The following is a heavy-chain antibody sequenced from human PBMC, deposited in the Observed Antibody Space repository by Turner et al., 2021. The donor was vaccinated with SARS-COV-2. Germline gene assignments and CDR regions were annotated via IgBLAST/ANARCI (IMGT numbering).Heavy chain of an antibody. D-gene: IGHD6-19*01. J-gene: IGHJ6*02. Sequence: QVQLQQSGPGLVKPSETLSLTCTVSVGSISSYYWSWIRQSPGKGLEWIGYIFYSGSTKYNPALEGRVTISVDTSKNQFSLKLDSMTTADTAVYFCARDRFRDSVAGTKRNYKYGMDVWGQGTTVTVSS. CDR2: IFYSGST. V-gene: IGHV4-59*01. CDR1: VGSISSYY. CDR3: ARDRFRDSVAGTKRNYKYGMDV.